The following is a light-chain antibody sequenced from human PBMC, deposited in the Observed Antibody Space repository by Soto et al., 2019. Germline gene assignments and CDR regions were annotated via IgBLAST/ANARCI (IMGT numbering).Light chain of an antibody. J-gene: IGLJ1*01. CDR2: EVG. CDR3: NSYTSVTTLGV. CDR1: SSDVGGYNY. Sequence: QSVLTQPASVSGSPGQSITISCTGTSSDVGGYNYVSWYQHHPGKAPKLLIYEVGNRPSGVSSRFSGSKSGNTASLTISGLQAEDEADYYCNSYTSVTTLGVFGTGTKVTVL. V-gene: IGLV2-14*01.